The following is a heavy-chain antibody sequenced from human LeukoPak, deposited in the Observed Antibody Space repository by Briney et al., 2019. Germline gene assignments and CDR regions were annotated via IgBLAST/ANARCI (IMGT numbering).Heavy chain of an antibody. Sequence: GGTLRLSCAASGFTFSNARMSWGRQAPRKGQGWVCRIKSKTDGGTTDYAAHVKGRFTISRDDSKNTLYLQMNSLKTEDTAVYYCTTDLKRSWNVLLFLEWLSPFDYWGQGALVTVSS. CDR1: GFTFSNAR. CDR3: TTDLKRSWNVLLFLEWLSPFDY. D-gene: IGHD3-3*01. J-gene: IGHJ4*02. CDR2: IKSKTDGGTT. V-gene: IGHV3-15*01.